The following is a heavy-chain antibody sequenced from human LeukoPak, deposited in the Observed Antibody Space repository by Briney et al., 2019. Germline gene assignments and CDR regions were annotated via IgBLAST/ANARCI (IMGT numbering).Heavy chain of an antibody. J-gene: IGHJ5*02. Sequence: SETLSLTCAVSGGSTSSSNYYWGWIRQPPGKGLDWIGGIHSGNTYYNPSLKSRVTISVDTSKNQFSLKLSSVTAADTAVYYCASRRDEAWFDPWGQGTLVTVSS. CDR2: IHSGNT. D-gene: IGHD5-24*01. V-gene: IGHV4-39*07. CDR1: GGSTSSSNYY. CDR3: ASRRDEAWFDP.